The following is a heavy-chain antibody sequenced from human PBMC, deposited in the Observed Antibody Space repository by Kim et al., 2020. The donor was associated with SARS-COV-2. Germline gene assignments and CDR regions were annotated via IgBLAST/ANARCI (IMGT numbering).Heavy chain of an antibody. D-gene: IGHD1-26*01. V-gene: IGHV4-34*01. CDR1: GGSFSGYY. CDR2: INHSGST. CDR3: ARGRRELLPNLNLDY. J-gene: IGHJ4*02. Sequence: SETLSLTCAVYGGSFSGYYWSWIRQPPGKGLEWIGEINHSGSTNYNPSLKSRVTISVDTSKNQFSLKLSSVTAADTAVYYCARGRRELLPNLNLDYWGQGTLVTVSS.